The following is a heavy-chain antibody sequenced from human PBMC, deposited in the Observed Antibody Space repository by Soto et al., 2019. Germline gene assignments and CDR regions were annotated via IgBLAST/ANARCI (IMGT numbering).Heavy chain of an antibody. CDR2: IYPDDSDT. V-gene: IGHV5-51*01. CDR3: ARAGIAARARSFDY. D-gene: IGHD6-6*01. J-gene: IGHJ4*02. CDR1: GYSFTNYW. Sequence: GESLKISCKGSGYSFTNYWIGWVRQMPGKGLEWMGIIYPDDSDTRYSPSFQGQVTISADKSISTAYLQLSSLKASDTAMYYCARAGIAARARSFDYWGQGTLVTVSS.